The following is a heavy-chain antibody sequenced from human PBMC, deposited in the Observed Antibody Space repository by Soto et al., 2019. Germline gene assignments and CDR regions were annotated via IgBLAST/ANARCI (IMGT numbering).Heavy chain of an antibody. J-gene: IGHJ4*02. D-gene: IGHD3-22*01. V-gene: IGHV3-23*01. Sequence: EVQMLESGGGLVQPGGSLRLSCAASGFTFSSYAMSWVRQAPGKGLEWVSAISGSGGSTYYGDSVKGRFTISRDNSKNMLYLQMNRLRAQDTAVYYCAKLNYYDSSGYYYPFDYWGQGTLVTGSS. CDR3: AKLNYYDSSGYYYPFDY. CDR1: GFTFSSYA. CDR2: ISGSGGST.